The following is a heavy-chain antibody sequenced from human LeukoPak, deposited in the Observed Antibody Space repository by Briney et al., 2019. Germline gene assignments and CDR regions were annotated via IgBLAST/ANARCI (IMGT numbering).Heavy chain of an antibody. CDR1: GFTFSGSA. Sequence: GGSLRLSCAASGFTFSGSAMHWVRQASGKGLEWVGRIRSKANSYATAYAASVKGRFTISRYDSKNTAYLQMNSLKTEDTAVYYCSWHSYDSSGYYYFDYWGQGTLVTVSS. CDR2: IRSKANSYAT. J-gene: IGHJ4*02. V-gene: IGHV3-73*01. D-gene: IGHD3-22*01. CDR3: SWHSYDSSGYYYFDY.